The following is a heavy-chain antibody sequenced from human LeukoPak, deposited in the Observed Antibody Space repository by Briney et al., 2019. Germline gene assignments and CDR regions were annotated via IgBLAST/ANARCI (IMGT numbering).Heavy chain of an antibody. D-gene: IGHD3-22*01. CDR3: ASQRDYYDSSGYYPESD. V-gene: IGHV4-30-4*01. CDR1: GGTISSGNYY. J-gene: IGHJ4*02. CDR2: IYYSGST. Sequence: SETLSLTCTASGGTISSGNYYWSRLRQPPGKDLEWFGYIYYSGSTYYNPSLKSRVTISVDTSKNQFSLKLSSVTAADTAVYYCASQRDYYDSSGYYPESDWGQGTLVTVSS.